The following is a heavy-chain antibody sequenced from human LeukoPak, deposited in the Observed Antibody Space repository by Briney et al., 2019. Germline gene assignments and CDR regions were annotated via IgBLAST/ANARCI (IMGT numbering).Heavy chain of an antibody. CDR3: ARLTRYYSSNDAFDI. J-gene: IGHJ3*02. V-gene: IGHV5-51*01. Sequence: GESLKISCKGSGYSFTSYWIGWVRQMPGKGLEWMRIIYPGDSDTRYSPSFQGQVTISADKSISTAYLQWSSLKASDTAMYYCARLTRYYSSNDAFDIWGQGTMVTVSS. CDR2: IYPGDSDT. D-gene: IGHD3-10*01. CDR1: GYSFTSYW.